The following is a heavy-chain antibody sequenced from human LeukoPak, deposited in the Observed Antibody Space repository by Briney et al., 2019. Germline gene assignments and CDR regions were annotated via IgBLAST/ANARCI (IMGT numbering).Heavy chain of an antibody. J-gene: IGHJ4*02. CDR1: GFTFSIYD. Sequence: GGSLRLSCAASGFTFSIYDMHWVRQATGKGLEWVSAIGTPGDTYYPGSVKGRFTLSRDNSKNMLYLQMNSLRAEDTAVYYCVRSGYNRFDYWGQGTLVTVSS. D-gene: IGHD5-24*01. CDR3: VRSGYNRFDY. CDR2: IGTPGDT. V-gene: IGHV3-13*01.